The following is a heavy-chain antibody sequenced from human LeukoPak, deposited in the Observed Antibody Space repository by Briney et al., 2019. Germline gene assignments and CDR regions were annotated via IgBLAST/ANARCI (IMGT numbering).Heavy chain of an antibody. J-gene: IGHJ4*02. V-gene: IGHV1/OR15-1*01. CDR3: ARSMVRGVMDN. Sequence: ASVKVSCKASGYIFTDYYMHWVRQAPGQELGWMGRINPNSGGTNYAQKFQGRVTMTRDTSISTAYTELSSLRSEDTAVYYCARSMVRGVMDNWGQGTLVTVSS. CDR1: GYIFTDYY. D-gene: IGHD3-10*01. CDR2: INPNSGGT.